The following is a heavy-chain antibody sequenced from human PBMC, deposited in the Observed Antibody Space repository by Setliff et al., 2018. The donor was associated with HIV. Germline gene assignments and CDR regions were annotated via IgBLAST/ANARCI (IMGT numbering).Heavy chain of an antibody. CDR1: GYTFTSFD. J-gene: IGHJ3*02. V-gene: IGHV1-8*01. D-gene: IGHD3-10*01. Sequence: ASVKVSCKASGYTFTSFDINWVRQATGQGLEWMGWMNPNSGNSGFAQKFQGRVTMTRNSSISTAYMELSSLRFDDTAVYYCTRIRAMVRGVTSYDAFDIWGQGTKVTVSS. CDR3: TRIRAMVRGVTSYDAFDI. CDR2: MNPNSGNS.